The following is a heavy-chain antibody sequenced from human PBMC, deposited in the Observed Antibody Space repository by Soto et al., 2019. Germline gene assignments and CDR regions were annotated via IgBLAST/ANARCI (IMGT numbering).Heavy chain of an antibody. Sequence: KPSETLSLTCTVSCGSISSYYWSWIRQPPGKGLEWIGYIYYSGSTNYNPSLKSRVTISVDTSKNQFSLKLSSVTAADTAVYYCAREVTIFGVVNNWFDPWGQGTLVTVSS. CDR1: CGSISSYY. J-gene: IGHJ5*02. D-gene: IGHD3-3*01. CDR2: IYYSGST. CDR3: AREVTIFGVVNNWFDP. V-gene: IGHV4-59*01.